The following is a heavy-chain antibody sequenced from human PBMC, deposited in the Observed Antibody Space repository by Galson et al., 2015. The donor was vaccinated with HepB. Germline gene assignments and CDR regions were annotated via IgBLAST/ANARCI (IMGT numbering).Heavy chain of an antibody. CDR2: IYLGDSDI. V-gene: IGHV5-51*01. CDR3: ARQKDRGFPIDY. CDR1: GYTFNTYW. J-gene: IGHJ4*02. Sequence: QSGAEVKKPGESLKIPCKGSGYTFNTYWIGWVRQMPGKGLEWMGIIYLGDSDIRYSPSFQGQVTIAADKSISTAYLQWRSLKASDTAMYYCARQKDRGFPIDYWGQGTLVTVSS.